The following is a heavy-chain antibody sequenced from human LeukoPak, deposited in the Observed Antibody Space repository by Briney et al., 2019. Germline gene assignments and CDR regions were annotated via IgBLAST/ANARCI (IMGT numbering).Heavy chain of an antibody. CDR1: GGSISSGGYY. CDR2: IYYSGST. V-gene: IGHV4-31*03. D-gene: IGHD3-10*01. J-gene: IGHJ4*02. CDR3: ARDDGSNTEYYFDY. Sequence: PSETLSLTCTVSGGSISSGGYYWSWIRQHPGKGLEWIGYIYYSGSTYYNPSLKSRVTISVDTSKNQFSLKLSSVTAADTAVYYCARDDGSNTEYYFDYWGQGTLVTVSS.